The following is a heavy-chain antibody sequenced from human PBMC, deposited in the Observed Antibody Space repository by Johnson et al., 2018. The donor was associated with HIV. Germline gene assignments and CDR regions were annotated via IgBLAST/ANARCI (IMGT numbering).Heavy chain of an antibody. CDR3: ARRSWAFDAFDI. CDR1: GFIFSSYG. CDR2: IWYDGTNK. V-gene: IGHV3-33*01. D-gene: IGHD1-26*01. J-gene: IGHJ3*02. Sequence: QVLLVESGGGVVQPGGSLRLSCAASGFIFSSYGMHWVRQAPGKGLEWVVVIWYDGTNKYYEDSVKGRFTISRDNSKNTLYLQMNSLRAEDTAVYYCARRSWAFDAFDIWGQGTLVTVSS.